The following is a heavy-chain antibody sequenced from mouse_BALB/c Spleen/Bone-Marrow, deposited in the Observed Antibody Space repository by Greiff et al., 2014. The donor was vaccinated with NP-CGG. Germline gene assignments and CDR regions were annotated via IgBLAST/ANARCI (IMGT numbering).Heavy chain of an antibody. D-gene: IGHD1-1*01. CDR2: INPYNGDS. CDR3: ARVTTDWYFDV. CDR1: GYSFTGYF. V-gene: IGHV1-20*02. J-gene: IGHJ1*01. Sequence: EVKLVESGPELVKPGASVKISCKASGYSFTGYFMNWVIQSHGKSLEWIGGINPYNGDSFYNQKFKGKATLTVDKSSSTAHMELRSLASEDPAVYYCARVTTDWYFDVWGAGTTVTVSS.